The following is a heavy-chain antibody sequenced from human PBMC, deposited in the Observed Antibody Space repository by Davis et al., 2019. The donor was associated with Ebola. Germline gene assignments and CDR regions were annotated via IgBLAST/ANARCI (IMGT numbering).Heavy chain of an antibody. Sequence: GSLRLSCTVSGGSISSYYWSWIRQPPGKGLEWIGEINHSGSTNYNPSLKSRVTISVDTSKNQFSLKLSSVTAADTAVYYCARGQYHYDRTGYHPDDYFDYWGQETLVTVSS. V-gene: IGHV4-34*01. CDR1: GGSISSYY. CDR3: ARGQYHYDRTGYHPDDYFDY. CDR2: INHSGST. D-gene: IGHD3-22*01. J-gene: IGHJ4*02.